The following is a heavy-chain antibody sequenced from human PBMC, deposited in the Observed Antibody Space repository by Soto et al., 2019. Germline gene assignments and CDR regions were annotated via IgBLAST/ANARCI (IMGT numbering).Heavy chain of an antibody. V-gene: IGHV4-34*01. Sequence: LSLTCAVYGGSFSGYYWSWIRQPPGKGLEWIGEINHSGSTNYNPSLKSRVTISVDTSKNQFSLKLSSVTAADTAVYYCARVSYSRITIFGVVAYYFDYWGQGTLVTVSS. J-gene: IGHJ4*02. D-gene: IGHD3-3*01. CDR2: INHSGST. CDR1: GGSFSGYY. CDR3: ARVSYSRITIFGVVAYYFDY.